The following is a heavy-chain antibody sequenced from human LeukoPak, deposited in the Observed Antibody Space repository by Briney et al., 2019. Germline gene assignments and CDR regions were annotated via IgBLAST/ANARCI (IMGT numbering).Heavy chain of an antibody. CDR3: ARGGSSSWDVIDY. J-gene: IGHJ4*02. CDR1: GGSISSSNW. CDR2: TYHSGST. D-gene: IGHD6-13*01. Sequence: SETLSLTCTVSGGSISSSNWWNWVRQPPGKGLEWIGETYHSGSTNYNASLKSRVTISLDKSNNQFSLKLSSVTAADTAVYYCARGGSSSWDVIDYWGQGTLVTVSS. V-gene: IGHV4-4*02.